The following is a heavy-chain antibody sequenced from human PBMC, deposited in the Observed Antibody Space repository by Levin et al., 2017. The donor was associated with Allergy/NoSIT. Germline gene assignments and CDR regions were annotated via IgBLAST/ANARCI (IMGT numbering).Heavy chain of an antibody. CDR1: GFTFSSYA. J-gene: IGHJ4*02. V-gene: IGHV3-30*04. CDR3: ARVGVHYDSSGYQDY. CDR2: ISYDGSNK. Sequence: GGSLRLSCAASGFTFSSYAMHWVRQAPGKGLEWVAVISYDGSNKYYADSVKGRFTISRDNSKNTLYLQMNSLRAEDTAVYYCARVGVHYDSSGYQDYWGQGTLVTVSS. D-gene: IGHD3-22*01.